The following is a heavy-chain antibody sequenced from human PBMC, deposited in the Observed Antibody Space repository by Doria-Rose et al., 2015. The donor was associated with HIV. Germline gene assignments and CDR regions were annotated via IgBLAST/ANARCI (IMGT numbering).Heavy chain of an antibody. V-gene: IGHV3-7*05. CDR2: IKQDGSEK. CDR3: ARGPVITPGDAFDI. D-gene: IGHD3-22*01. Sequence: SWVRRAPGKGLEWVANIKQDGSEKYFVDSVKGRFTISRDNAKNSLYLQMNSLRAEDTAVYYCARGPVITPGDAFDIWGQGTMVTVSS. J-gene: IGHJ3*02.